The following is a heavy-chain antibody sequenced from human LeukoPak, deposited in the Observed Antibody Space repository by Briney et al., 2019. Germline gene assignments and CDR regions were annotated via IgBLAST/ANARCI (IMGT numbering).Heavy chain of an antibody. Sequence: PGGSLRLSCAASGFTFSSYGMHWVRQAPGKGLEWVAVISYDGSNKYYADSVKGRFTISRDNSKNTLYLQMNSLRAEDTAVYYCAKDHGPRSAGVDYWGQGTLVTVSS. V-gene: IGHV3-30*18. CDR3: AKDHGPRSAGVDY. CDR1: GFTFSSYG. D-gene: IGHD6-19*01. CDR2: ISYDGSNK. J-gene: IGHJ4*02.